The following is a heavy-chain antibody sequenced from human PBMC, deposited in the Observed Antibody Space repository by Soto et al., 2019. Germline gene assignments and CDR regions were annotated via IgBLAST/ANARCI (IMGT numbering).Heavy chain of an antibody. D-gene: IGHD6-19*01. CDR3: ARIHWAQSSLDY. V-gene: IGHV4-30-2*01. J-gene: IGHJ4*02. CDR2: VTHSGTA. CDR1: GGSIGRGAFS. Sequence: PSETLSLTCAVSGGSIGRGAFSLSWIRQPQGKGLEWIGYVTHSGTAYSIPSLNGRLTLSVDSSQTQFSLKLTSVTAADSAFYYCARIHWAQSSLDYWGRGILVTVSS.